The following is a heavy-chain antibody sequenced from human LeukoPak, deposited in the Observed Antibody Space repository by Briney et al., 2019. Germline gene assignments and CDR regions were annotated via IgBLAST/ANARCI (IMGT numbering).Heavy chain of an antibody. CDR2: INSDGSST. J-gene: IGHJ4*02. Sequence: WGSLTLSCAVSGFTFSSYSMHWVRQAPGKGLVWVSRINSDGSSTSYADSVKGRFTISRDNAKNTLYLQMNSLRAEDTAVYYCEKAILRDFDCSSDYWGQGTLVTVSS. D-gene: IGHD3-9*01. CDR3: EKAILRDFDCSSDY. CDR1: GFTFSSYS. V-gene: IGHV3-74*01.